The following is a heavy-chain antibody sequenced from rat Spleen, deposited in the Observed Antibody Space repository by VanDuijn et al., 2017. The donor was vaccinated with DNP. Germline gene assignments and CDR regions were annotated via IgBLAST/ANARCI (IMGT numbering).Heavy chain of an antibody. CDR2: ILYDGSRT. D-gene: IGHD5-1*01. Sequence: EVQLVESGGDLLQPGRSLKLSCAASGFTFSDYNMAWVRQAPTKGLDWVATILYDGSRTYYRDSVKGRFTISRDNAKSTLYLQMNSLRSEDTATYYCKVGAQYWGQGVMVTVSS. V-gene: IGHV5S10*01. CDR1: GFTFSDYN. CDR3: KVGAQY. J-gene: IGHJ2*01.